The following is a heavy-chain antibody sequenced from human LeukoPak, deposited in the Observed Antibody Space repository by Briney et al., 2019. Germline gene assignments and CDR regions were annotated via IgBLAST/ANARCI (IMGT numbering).Heavy chain of an antibody. CDR1: GFTFSSYA. CDR2: ISGSGGST. D-gene: IGHD6-19*01. V-gene: IGHV3-23*01. Sequence: GGSLRLSCAASGFTFSSYAMSWVRQAPGKGLEWVSAISGSGGSTYYADSVEGRFTISRDNSKNTLYLQMNSLRAEDTAVYYCAKEKLQWLVKRPYYFDYWGQGTLVTVSS. CDR3: AKEKLQWLVKRPYYFDY. J-gene: IGHJ4*02.